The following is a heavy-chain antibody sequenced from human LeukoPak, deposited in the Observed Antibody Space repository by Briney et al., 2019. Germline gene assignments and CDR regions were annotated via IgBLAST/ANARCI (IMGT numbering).Heavy chain of an antibody. J-gene: IGHJ4*02. D-gene: IGHD2-15*01. CDR2: ISGYNGNT. CDR3: ARGLSCSGNTCYAAHFDS. CDR1: GDTFTTYG. Sequence: ASVKVSCKASGDTFTTYGITWVRQAPGQGLEWMGWISGYNGNTEYTQKFQGGVAMTRDTSTSTAYMELRSLRSDDTAVYYCARGLSCSGNTCYAAHFDSWGQGTLVTVSS. V-gene: IGHV1-18*01.